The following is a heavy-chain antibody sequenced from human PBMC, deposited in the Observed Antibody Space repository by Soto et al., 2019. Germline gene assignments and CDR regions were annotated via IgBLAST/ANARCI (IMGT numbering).Heavy chain of an antibody. CDR2: ISGSGDRT. Sequence: EVQLLESGGGLVQPGGSLRLSCAASEFTFSSYAMSWVRQAPGKGLEWVSAISGSGDRTYYADSVKGRFTISGDNSRNTLHLQMNSLRVEDTVVYYCAKTLLSTSWNGLHYYGGQGTLVTVSS. D-gene: IGHD6-13*01. V-gene: IGHV3-23*01. J-gene: IGHJ4*02. CDR1: EFTFSSYA. CDR3: AKTLLSTSWNGLHYY.